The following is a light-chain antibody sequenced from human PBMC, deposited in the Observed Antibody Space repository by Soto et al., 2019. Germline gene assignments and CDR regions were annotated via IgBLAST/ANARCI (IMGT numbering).Light chain of an antibody. V-gene: IGKV3-15*01. J-gene: IGKJ1*01. Sequence: EILLTQSPATLSVSPGERATLSCRASQSISNNLAWYHQKPGQAPRLLIYGASTRATGIPARFSGSGSGTEFNLTISSLQSKDFAVYYCQQYNNWWTFGQGTKVEIK. CDR1: QSISNN. CDR2: GAS. CDR3: QQYNNWWT.